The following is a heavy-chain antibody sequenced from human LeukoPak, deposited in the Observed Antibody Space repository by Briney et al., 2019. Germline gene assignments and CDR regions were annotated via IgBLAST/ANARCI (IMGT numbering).Heavy chain of an antibody. Sequence: GASVKVSCTASGYTFTGYYIHWVRQAPGQGLEWMGRINPNNGGTNYAQKFQGRVTMTRDMPMSTAYMELSRLRSDDTAVYYCAGEDNSSGYRPFDIWGQGTMATVPS. CDR1: GYTFTGYY. J-gene: IGHJ3*02. CDR3: AGEDNSSGYRPFDI. D-gene: IGHD3-22*01. V-gene: IGHV1-2*06. CDR2: INPNNGGT.